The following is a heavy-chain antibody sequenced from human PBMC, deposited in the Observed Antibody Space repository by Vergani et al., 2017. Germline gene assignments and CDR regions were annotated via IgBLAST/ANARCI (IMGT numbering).Heavy chain of an antibody. Sequence: EVQLLESGGGLVQPGGSLRLTCAASEFTFSNYAMNWVRQTPGKGLEWVASISRSSDYISYADSVKGRFTISRDNAEISLYLQLNSLRDEDTAVYYCARGDQSYDDFRSGLPTYFMDVWGKGTTVTVSS. CDR2: ISRSSDYI. V-gene: IGHV3-21*02. D-gene: IGHD3-3*01. CDR3: ARGDQSYDDFRSGLPTYFMDV. CDR1: EFTFSNYA. J-gene: IGHJ6*03.